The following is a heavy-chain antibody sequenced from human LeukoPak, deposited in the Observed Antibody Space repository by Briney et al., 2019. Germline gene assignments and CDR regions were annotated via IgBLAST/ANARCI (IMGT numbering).Heavy chain of an antibody. CDR1: GFMFSNSW. D-gene: IGHD5-12*01. CDR2: IRQDGSEK. Sequence: GGSLRLSCAASGFMFSNSWMNWVRQAPGKGLEWLANIRQDGSEKHYVDSVKGRFTISRDNSKNSLYLQMNSLRVEDTAVYYCARDGSLYGGYDYYFDYWGQGTLVTVSS. V-gene: IGHV3-7*03. J-gene: IGHJ4*02. CDR3: ARDGSLYGGYDYYFDY.